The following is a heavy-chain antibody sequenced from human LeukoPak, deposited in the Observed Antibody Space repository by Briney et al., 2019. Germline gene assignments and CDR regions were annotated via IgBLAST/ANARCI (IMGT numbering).Heavy chain of an antibody. CDR1: GFTFSDYW. V-gene: IGHV3-7*01. CDR2: IDQDGGGK. CDR3: ARGDWAPFDY. J-gene: IGHJ4*02. D-gene: IGHD2-21*02. Sequence: GGSLRLSCAASGFTFSDYWMNWVRQAPGKGLEWVANIDQDGGGKYYLDSVKGRFTISRDNAKSSLYLQIDSLRAEDTAVYYCARGDWAPFDYWGQGSLLTSPQ.